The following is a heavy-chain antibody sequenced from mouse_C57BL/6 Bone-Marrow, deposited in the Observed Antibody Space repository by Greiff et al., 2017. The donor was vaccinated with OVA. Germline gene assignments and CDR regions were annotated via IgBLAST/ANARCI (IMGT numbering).Heavy chain of an antibody. J-gene: IGHJ1*03. D-gene: IGHD2-3*01. CDR3: TRWLLLHWYFDV. V-gene: IGHV6-6*01. Sequence: EVKLMESGGGLVQPGGSMKLSCAASGFTFSDAWMDWVRQSPEKGLEWVAEIRNKANNHATYYAESVKGRFTISRDDSKSSVYLQMNSLRAEDTGSYYCTRWLLLHWYFDVWGTGTTVTVSS. CDR2: IRNKANNHAT. CDR1: GFTFSDAW.